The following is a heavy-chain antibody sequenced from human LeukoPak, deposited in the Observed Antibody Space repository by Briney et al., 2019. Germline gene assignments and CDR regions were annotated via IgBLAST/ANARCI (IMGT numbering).Heavy chain of an antibody. CDR3: ARDSSGSSRPFDY. CDR2: ISSSGSTI. J-gene: IGHJ4*02. D-gene: IGHD1-26*01. Sequence: GGSLRLSCAASGFTFSDYYMSWIRQAPGEGLEWVSYISSSGSTIYYADSVKGRFTISRDNAKNSLYLQMNSLRAEDTAVYYCARDSSGSSRPFDYWGQGTLVTVSS. CDR1: GFTFSDYY. V-gene: IGHV3-11*01.